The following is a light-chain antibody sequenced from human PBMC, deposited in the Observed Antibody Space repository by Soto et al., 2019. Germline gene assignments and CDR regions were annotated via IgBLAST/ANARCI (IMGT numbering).Light chain of an antibody. CDR3: CSYAGSSTFLV. CDR2: EGS. CDR1: NNDVGSYNL. V-gene: IGLV2-23*01. Sequence: QSVLAQPASVSGSPGQSITISCTGNNNDVGSYNLVSWYQQHPGKAPKLMIYEGSKRPSGVSIRFSGSKSGNTASLTISGLQAEDEADYYCCSYAGSSTFLVFGTGTKVTVL. J-gene: IGLJ1*01.